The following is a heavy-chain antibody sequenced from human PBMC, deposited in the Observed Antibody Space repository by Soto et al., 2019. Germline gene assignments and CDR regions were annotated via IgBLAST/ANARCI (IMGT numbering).Heavy chain of an antibody. Sequence: QEQLVESGGGVVQPGRFLKLSCAASGFTFSSYGMHWVRQAPGKGLEWVAVIWSDGNNKYYGDSVKGRFTISRDNYRNMMYLEMNSLGADDTARYFCARELAVEGGPGSMAFFDIWGQGTLVTVSP. CDR3: ARELAVEGGPGSMAFFDI. D-gene: IGHD2-21*01. V-gene: IGHV3-33*01. J-gene: IGHJ4*02. CDR2: IWSDGNNK. CDR1: GFTFSSYG.